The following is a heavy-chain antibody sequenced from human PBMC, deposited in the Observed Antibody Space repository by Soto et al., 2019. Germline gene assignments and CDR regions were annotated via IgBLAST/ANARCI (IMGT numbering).Heavy chain of an antibody. CDR2: ISAYNGNT. V-gene: IGHV1-18*01. CDR1: GYTFTSYG. CDR3: ARGGYCSGGSCAPVYYYYYYYMDV. D-gene: IGHD2-15*01. J-gene: IGHJ6*03. Sequence: QVQLVQSGAEVKKPGASVKVSCKASGYTFTSYGISWVRQAPGQGLEWMGWISAYNGNTNYAQKLQGRVTMTTDTATSTADMELRSLRSDDTAVYYWARGGYCSGGSCAPVYYYYYYYMDVWGKGTTVTVSS.